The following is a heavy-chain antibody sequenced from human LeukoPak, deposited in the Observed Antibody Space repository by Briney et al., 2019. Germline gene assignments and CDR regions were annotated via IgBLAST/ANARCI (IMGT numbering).Heavy chain of an antibody. CDR1: GSTFDDYA. J-gene: IGHJ4*02. CDR3: AKGSPNKYSGSYKGTFDY. Sequence: GGSLRLSCAASGSTFDDYAMHWVRQAPGKGLEWVSGISWNSGSIGYADSVKGRFTISRDNAKNSLYLQMNSLRAEDTALYYCAKGSPNKYSGSYKGTFDYWGQGTLVTVSS. V-gene: IGHV3-9*01. CDR2: ISWNSGSI. D-gene: IGHD1-26*01.